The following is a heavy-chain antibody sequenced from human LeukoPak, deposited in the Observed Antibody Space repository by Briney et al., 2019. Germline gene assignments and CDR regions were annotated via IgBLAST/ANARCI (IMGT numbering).Heavy chain of an antibody. Sequence: GGSLRLSCAASGFTVSSNYMSWVRQAPGKGLEWGSVIYSGGSTYYADSVKGRFTISRDNSKNTLYLQMNSLRAEDTAVYYCARDSAYYYDSSGYWGGVDYWGQGTLVTVSS. V-gene: IGHV3-66*02. CDR2: IYSGGST. J-gene: IGHJ4*02. D-gene: IGHD3-22*01. CDR3: ARDSAYYYDSSGYWGGVDY. CDR1: GFTVSSNY.